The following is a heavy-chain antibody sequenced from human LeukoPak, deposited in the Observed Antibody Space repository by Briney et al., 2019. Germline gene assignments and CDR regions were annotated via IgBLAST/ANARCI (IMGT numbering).Heavy chain of an antibody. CDR2: FDPEDGET. Sequence: ASVKVSCKVSGYTLTELSMHWVRQAPGKGLEWMGGFDPEDGETIYAQKFQGRVTMSEDTSTDIAYMEPSSLRSEDTAVYYCATEVGRYYGVNYYYYMDVWGKGTTVTVSS. CDR1: GYTLTELS. D-gene: IGHD4-17*01. CDR3: ATEVGRYYGVNYYYYMDV. J-gene: IGHJ6*03. V-gene: IGHV1-24*01.